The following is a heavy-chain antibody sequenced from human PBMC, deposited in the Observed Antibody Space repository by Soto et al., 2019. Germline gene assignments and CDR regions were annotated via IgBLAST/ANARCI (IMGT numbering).Heavy chain of an antibody. J-gene: IGHJ5*02. V-gene: IGHV4-59*01. Sequence: SETLSLTCTVSGGSISSYYWSWIRQPPGKGLEWIGYIYYSGSTNYNPSLKSRVTISVDTSKNQFSLKLSSVTAADTAVYYCARDYYDSSGYYRTNWFDPWGQGTLVTVSS. CDR2: IYYSGST. D-gene: IGHD3-22*01. CDR1: GGSISSYY. CDR3: ARDYYDSSGYYRTNWFDP.